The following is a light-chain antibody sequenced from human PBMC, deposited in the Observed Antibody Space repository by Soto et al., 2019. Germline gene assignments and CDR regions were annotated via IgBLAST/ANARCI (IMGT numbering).Light chain of an antibody. J-gene: IGLJ2*01. CDR1: SSDIGGYIY. Sequence: QSVLTQPASVSGSPGQSITISCTGTSSDIGGYIYVSWYQHHPGKAPKLLIYDVSNRSSGVSNRFSGSKSGNTASLTISGLQVEDEADYFCSTYTSSRTRFGGGTKLTVL. CDR2: DVS. CDR3: STYTSSRTR. V-gene: IGLV2-14*03.